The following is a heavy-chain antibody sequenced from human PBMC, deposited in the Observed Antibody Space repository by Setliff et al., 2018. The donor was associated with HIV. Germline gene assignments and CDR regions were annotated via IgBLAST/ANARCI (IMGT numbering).Heavy chain of an antibody. V-gene: IGHV3-33*01. J-gene: IGHJ4*01. CDR2: IWYDGSNK. D-gene: IGHD6-13*01. CDR1: GFNFGNYG. CDR3: ARDHVAAGQQLDY. Sequence: PGGSLRLSCAASGFNFGNYGMHWVRQAPGKGPEWVAVIWYDGSNKYYVDSVKGRFTISRDNSKNTVYLEMNSLRVEDTAVYYCARDHVAAGQQLDYWGQGTLVTVSS.